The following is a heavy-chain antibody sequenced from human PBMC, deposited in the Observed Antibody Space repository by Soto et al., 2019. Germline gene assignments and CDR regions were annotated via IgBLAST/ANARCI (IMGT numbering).Heavy chain of an antibody. CDR3: ASLRNFYDSSAYFDY. CDR2: IHYSGSS. D-gene: IGHD3-22*01. V-gene: IGHV4-30-4*01. J-gene: IGHJ4*02. Sequence: SETLSLTCTVSGGSISSGDYYWSWIRQPPGKGLEWIGYIHYSGSSSYNPSLKSRVTISLDTSKNQFSLNLNSVTAADTAVYYCASLRNFYDSSAYFDYWGQGTRVTVSS. CDR1: GGSISSGDYY.